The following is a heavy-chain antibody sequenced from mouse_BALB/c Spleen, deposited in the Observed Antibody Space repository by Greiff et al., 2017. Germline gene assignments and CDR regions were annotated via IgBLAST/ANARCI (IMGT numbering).Heavy chain of an antibody. D-gene: IGHD2-13*01. CDR1: GFTFSSYA. Sequence: EVKLVESGGGLVKPGGSLKLSCAASGFTFSSYAMSWVRQTPAKRLEWVASISSGGSTYYPASVKGRFTSSRNNARNILFLQMSSLMSEDTAMYYCARGGTWGCDGYIDVWGAGTSVTVSS. V-gene: IGHV5-6-5*01. CDR3: ARGGTWGCDGYIDV. CDR2: ISSGGST. J-gene: IGHJ1*01.